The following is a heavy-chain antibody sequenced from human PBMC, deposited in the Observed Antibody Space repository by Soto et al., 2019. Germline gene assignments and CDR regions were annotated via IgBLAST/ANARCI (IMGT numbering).Heavy chain of an antibody. D-gene: IGHD3-3*01. Sequence: PGGSLRLSCAASGLIFSNVWMSWVRQGPGKGLEWVGRIKRKTDGGTTDYAAPVKGRFTISRDDSKNTLYPQMDSLKTEDTAVYYCTTVSFWSGFIEHWGQGALVTVSS. CDR3: TTVSFWSGFIEH. J-gene: IGHJ1*01. V-gene: IGHV3-15*01. CDR2: IKRKTDGGTT. CDR1: GLIFSNVW.